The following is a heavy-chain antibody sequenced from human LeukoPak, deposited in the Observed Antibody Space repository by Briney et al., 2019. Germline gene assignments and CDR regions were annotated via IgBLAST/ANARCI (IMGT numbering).Heavy chain of an antibody. J-gene: IGHJ3*02. CDR3: ARPPYCSSTSCSPDAFDI. V-gene: IGHV3-7*01. CDR1: GFTFSSYW. D-gene: IGHD2-2*01. CDR2: IKQDGSEK. Sequence: PGRSLRLSCAASGFTFSSYWMSWVRQAPGKGLEWVANIKQDGSEKYYVDSVKGRFTISRDNAKNSLYLQMNSLRAEDTAVYYCARPPYCSSTSCSPDAFDIWGQGTMVTVSS.